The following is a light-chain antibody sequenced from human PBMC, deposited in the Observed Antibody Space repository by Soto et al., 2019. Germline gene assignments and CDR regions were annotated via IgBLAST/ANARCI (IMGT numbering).Light chain of an antibody. V-gene: IGKV1-5*03. J-gene: IGKJ1*01. CDR1: QSISSW. CDR3: QQYNSAWT. CDR2: KAS. Sequence: DIQMTQSPSTLSASVVDRVTITFRASQSISSWLAWYQQKPGKAPKLLIYKASSLESGVPSRFSGSGSGTEFTLTISSLQPDDFAPYYCQQYNSAWTFGQGTKVDIK.